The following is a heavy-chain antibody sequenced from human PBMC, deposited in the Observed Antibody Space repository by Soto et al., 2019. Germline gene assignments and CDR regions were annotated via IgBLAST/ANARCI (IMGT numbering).Heavy chain of an antibody. J-gene: IGHJ5*02. CDR2: INAGNGNT. V-gene: IGHV1-3*01. D-gene: IGHD6-19*01. Sequence: SVKVSCKASGYTFTSYAMHWVRQAPGQRLEWMGWINAGNGNTKYSQKFQGRVTITRDTSASTAYMELSSLRSQDTAVYYCARGRGIAVAGHYGAWLDPWGQGTLITVSS. CDR3: ARGRGIAVAGHYGAWLDP. CDR1: GYTFTSYA.